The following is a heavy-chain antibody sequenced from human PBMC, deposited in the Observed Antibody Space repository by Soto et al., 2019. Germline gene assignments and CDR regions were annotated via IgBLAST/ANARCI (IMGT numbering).Heavy chain of an antibody. CDR2: INHSGST. Sequence: SETLSLTCAVYGGSFSGYYWSWIRQPPGKGLEWIGEINHSGSTNYNPSLKSRVTISVDTSKNQFSLKLSSVTAADTAVYYCARDQTPYYYGMDVWGQGTTVTVSS. CDR3: ARDQTPYYYGMDV. J-gene: IGHJ6*02. CDR1: GGSFSGYY. V-gene: IGHV4-34*01.